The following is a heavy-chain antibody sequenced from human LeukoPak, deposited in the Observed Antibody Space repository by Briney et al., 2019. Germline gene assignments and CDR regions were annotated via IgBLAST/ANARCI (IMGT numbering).Heavy chain of an antibody. J-gene: IGHJ4*02. CDR1: GASMSSSSW. Sequence: PSQSLSLTCAVSGASMSSSSWWSWIRQAPGKGLECIGEIYHSGSTNYNPSLKSRVTISVDKSKNQFSLKLSSVTAADTAVYYCAQYYYGSGSYYDYWGQGTPVTVSS. V-gene: IGHV4-4*02. CDR2: IYHSGST. D-gene: IGHD3-10*01. CDR3: AQYYYGSGSYYDY.